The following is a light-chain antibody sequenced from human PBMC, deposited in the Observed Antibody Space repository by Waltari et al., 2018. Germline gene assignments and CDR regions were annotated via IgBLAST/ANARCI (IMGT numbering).Light chain of an antibody. CDR2: DAS. CDR1: QSVGSY. Sequence: EIVLTQSPATLSLSPGERATLSCRASQSVGSYLAWYQQRPGQAPRPLISDASNRATGIPARFSGSGSETDFTLTISSLEPDDFAVYYCQQRNTWWTFGQGTKVEIK. CDR3: QQRNTWWT. J-gene: IGKJ1*01. V-gene: IGKV3-11*01.